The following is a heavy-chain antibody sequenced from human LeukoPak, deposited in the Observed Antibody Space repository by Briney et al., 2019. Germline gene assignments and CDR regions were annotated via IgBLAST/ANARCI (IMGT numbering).Heavy chain of an antibody. CDR3: AELGITMIGGV. CDR1: GFTFSSYG. J-gene: IGHJ6*04. D-gene: IGHD3-10*02. V-gene: IGHV3-48*03. CDR2: ISSSGSTI. Sequence: GGSLTLSCAASGFTFSSYGMNWVRQAPGKGLEWVSYISSSGSTIYYADSVQGRFTISRDNAKNSLYLQMNSLRAEDTAVYYCAELGITMIGGVWGKGTTVTISS.